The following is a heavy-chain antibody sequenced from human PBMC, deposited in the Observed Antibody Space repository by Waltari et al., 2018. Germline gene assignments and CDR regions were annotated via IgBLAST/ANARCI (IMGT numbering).Heavy chain of an antibody. J-gene: IGHJ2*01. CDR1: GYTFTPPVGYY. V-gene: IGHV1-2*02. Sequence: QVQLMQSEAEVRKPGASVKVSCKASGYTFTPPVGYYMNWMRQAPGQGLEWMGWINPYSGGTKYAPKFQGRVTLTRDTSISTGYMELTGLRSDDTDVYYCARKMANPWYYDLWGRGTLVTVSS. CDR3: ARKMANPWYYDL. CDR2: INPYSGGT. D-gene: IGHD5-12*01.